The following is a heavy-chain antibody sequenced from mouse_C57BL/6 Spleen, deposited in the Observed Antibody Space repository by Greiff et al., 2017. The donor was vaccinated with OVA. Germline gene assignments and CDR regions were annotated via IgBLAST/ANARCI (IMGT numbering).Heavy chain of an antibody. CDR2: ISYDGSN. V-gene: IGHV3-6*01. D-gene: IGHD2-4*01. CDR1: GYSITSGYY. Sequence: EVKLQESGPGLVKPSQSLSLTCSVTGYSITSGYYWNWIRQFPGNKLEWMGYISYDGSNNYNPSLKNRISITRDTSKNQFFLKLNSVTTEDTATYYCARDYDYDGPWFAYWGQGTLVTVSA. J-gene: IGHJ3*01. CDR3: ARDYDYDGPWFAY.